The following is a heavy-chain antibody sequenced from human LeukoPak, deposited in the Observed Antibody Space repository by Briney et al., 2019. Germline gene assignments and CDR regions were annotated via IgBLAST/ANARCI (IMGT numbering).Heavy chain of an antibody. V-gene: IGHV3-64*01. Sequence: PGGSLRLSCAASGFTFSSYAMHWVRQAPGKGLEYVSAISSNGGSTYYANSVKGRFTISRDNSKNTLYLQMNSLRAEDTAVYYCTTVTSLGAFDIWGQGTMVTVSS. J-gene: IGHJ3*02. CDR3: TTVTSLGAFDI. CDR2: ISSNGGST. D-gene: IGHD4-17*01. CDR1: GFTFSSYA.